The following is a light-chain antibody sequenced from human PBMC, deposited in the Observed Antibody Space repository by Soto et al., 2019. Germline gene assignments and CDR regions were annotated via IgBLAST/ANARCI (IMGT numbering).Light chain of an antibody. CDR2: EVS. CDR1: SSDVGGCNY. V-gene: IGLV2-14*01. J-gene: IGLJ1*01. CDR3: TSYTSSSTLDV. Sequence: QSALTQPASVSGSPGQSITISCTGTSSDVGGCNYVSWYQQHPGKAPKLIIYEVSNRPTGVSNRFSGSKSGHTASLTISGLQSEDEADYFCTSYTSSSTLDVFGTGTKLTVL.